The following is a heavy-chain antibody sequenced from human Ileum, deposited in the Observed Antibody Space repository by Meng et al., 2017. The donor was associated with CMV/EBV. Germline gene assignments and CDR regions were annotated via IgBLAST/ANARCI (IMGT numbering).Heavy chain of an antibody. J-gene: IGHJ5*02. CDR3: ASSQSSGWYWFDP. CDR2: INANSGGT. Sequence: KASGYTFTDYYVHWMRQAPGQGLEWMGWINANSGGTNSVQKFQGRVTMTRDTSISTAYMELSRLRSDDTAVYYCASSQSSGWYWFDPWGQGTLVTVSS. D-gene: IGHD6-19*01. CDR1: GYTFTDYY. V-gene: IGHV1-2*02.